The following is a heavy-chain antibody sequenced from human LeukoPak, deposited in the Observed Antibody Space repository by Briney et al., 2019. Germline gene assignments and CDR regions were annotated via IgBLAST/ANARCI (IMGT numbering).Heavy chain of an antibody. D-gene: IGHD3-16*01. CDR3: AEGGDPYNNNWFRH. CDR2: INPNSGGT. V-gene: IGHV1-2*02. J-gene: IGHJ5*02. CDR1: GYTFIDCY. Sequence: RASVKVSCKASGYTFIDCYIHWVRQAPGQGLEWMGWINPNSGGTNYAQKFQGRVTMTRDTSISTAYMELSRLRSDDTAVYFCAEGGDPYNNNWFRHWGQGTLVTVSS.